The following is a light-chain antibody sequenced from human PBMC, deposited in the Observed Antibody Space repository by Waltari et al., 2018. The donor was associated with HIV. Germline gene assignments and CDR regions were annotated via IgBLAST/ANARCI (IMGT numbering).Light chain of an antibody. CDR3: QAWDSSTVV. V-gene: IGLV2-14*02. CDR2: EAT. Sequence: QSALTQPASVSGSPGQSISISCTETSSAIANSNLVSWYQHHTAKAPKLLIFEATKRPSGVSNRFSGSKSGNTATLTISGTQTLDEADYYCQAWDSSTVVFGGGTKLTVL. J-gene: IGLJ2*01. CDR1: SSAIANSNL.